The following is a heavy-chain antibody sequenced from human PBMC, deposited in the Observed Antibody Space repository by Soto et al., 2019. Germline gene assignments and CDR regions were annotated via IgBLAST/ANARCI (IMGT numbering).Heavy chain of an antibody. CDR3: ARVSSGWYGRIDY. J-gene: IGHJ4*02. CDR2: INHSGST. Sequence: SETLSLTCAVYGGSFSGYYWSWIRQPPGKRLEWIGEINHSGSTNYNPSLKSRVTISVDTSKNQFSLKLSSVTAADTAVYYCARVSSGWYGRIDYWGQGTLVTVSS. V-gene: IGHV4-34*01. CDR1: GGSFSGYY. D-gene: IGHD6-19*01.